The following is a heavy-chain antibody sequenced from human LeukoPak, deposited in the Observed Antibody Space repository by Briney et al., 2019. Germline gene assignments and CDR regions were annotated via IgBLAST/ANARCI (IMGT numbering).Heavy chain of an antibody. Sequence: PGGSLRLSCAASGFTFSSYWMSWLRQAPGKGLEWVANINKDGSEKYYVDSVKGRFTISRDNAKNSLYLQMNSLRAEDTAVYYCARDTVNPWLPRPYYFDYWGQGTLVTVSS. CDR1: GFTFSSYW. V-gene: IGHV3-7*01. J-gene: IGHJ4*02. CDR3: ARDTVNPWLPRPYYFDY. CDR2: INKDGSEK. D-gene: IGHD4-11*01.